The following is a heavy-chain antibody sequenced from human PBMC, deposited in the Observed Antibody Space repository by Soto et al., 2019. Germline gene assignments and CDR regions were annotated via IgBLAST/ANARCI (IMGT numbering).Heavy chain of an antibody. D-gene: IGHD2-2*01. CDR1: GASISNDY. CDR2: IPYSGTI. Sequence: SETLFLTCTVSGASISNDYWSWIRQSAGKGLECIGYIPYSGTINYNPSFRSRVSMSLDTSKNWFSLKLSSVTAADTAVYYCGRLIQCSTTSCYFDYWGQGTLVTVSS. V-gene: IGHV4-59*08. J-gene: IGHJ4*02. CDR3: GRLIQCSTTSCYFDY.